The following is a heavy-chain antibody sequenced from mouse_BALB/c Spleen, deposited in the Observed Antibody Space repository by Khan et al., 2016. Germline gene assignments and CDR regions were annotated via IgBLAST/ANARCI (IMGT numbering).Heavy chain of an antibody. CDR1: GFNIKDTY. V-gene: IGHV14-3*02. CDR3: ANYGSSYWYFDV. J-gene: IGHJ1*01. Sequence: EVQLKESGAELVKPGASVKLSCTASGFNIKDTYMHWVKQRPEQGLEWIGRIDPANGNTKYDPKFQCKATITADTSSNTAYLQLSSLTSEDTAVYYCANYGSSYWYFDVWGAGTTVTVSS. CDR2: IDPANGNT. D-gene: IGHD1-1*01.